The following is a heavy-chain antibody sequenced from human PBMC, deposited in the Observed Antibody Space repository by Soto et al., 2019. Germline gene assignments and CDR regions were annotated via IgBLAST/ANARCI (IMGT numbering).Heavy chain of an antibody. CDR3: AGDKTQGAGWFDP. V-gene: IGHV3-53*01. J-gene: IGHJ5*02. CDR1: GLEVSYNY. Sequence: PGGSLRLSFAASGLEVSYNYMNWVRQAPGKGLEWVSVLYNSETTYYAESVKGRFTISRDTVKNTVYLEMNNLRVDDTAVYYCAGDKTQGAGWFDPWGRGTLVTVSS. CDR2: LYNSETT.